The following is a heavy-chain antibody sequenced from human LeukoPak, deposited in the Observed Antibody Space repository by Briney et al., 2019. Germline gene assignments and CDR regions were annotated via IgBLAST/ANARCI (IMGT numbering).Heavy chain of an antibody. J-gene: IGHJ5*02. D-gene: IGHD6-13*01. CDR2: IYYSGST. V-gene: IGHV4-28*01. CDR3: ARYLAAAGTTWFDP. Sequence: SDTLSLTCAVSGHSISSSNWWGWIRQPPGKGLEWIGYIYYSGSTYYNPSLKSRVTMSVDTSRNQFSLKLSSVTAVDTAVYHCARYLAAAGTTWFDPRGQGTLVTVSS. CDR1: GHSISSSNW.